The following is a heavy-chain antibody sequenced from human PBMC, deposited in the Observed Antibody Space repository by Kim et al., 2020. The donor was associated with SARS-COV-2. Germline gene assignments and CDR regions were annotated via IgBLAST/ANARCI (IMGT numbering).Heavy chain of an antibody. V-gene: IGHV3-21*03. CDR3: ARQSPDY. Sequence: SGEYIYYADSVKGRFTISRDNAKNSLFLQMNSVRAEDTAFYYCARQSPDYWGQGTLVTVSS. CDR2: SGEYI. J-gene: IGHJ4*01.